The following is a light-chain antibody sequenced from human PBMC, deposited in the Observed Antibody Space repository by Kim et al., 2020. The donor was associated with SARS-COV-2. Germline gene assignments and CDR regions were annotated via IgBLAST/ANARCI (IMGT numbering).Light chain of an antibody. CDR2: ATS. CDR3: LQYNGFPYI. Sequence: SASVGDRVTITCRASQDIRNDLAWYQHRPGKAPKRLMYATSTLDRGVPSRFSGSGSGTEFTLTIISLQPEDLATYYCLQYNGFPYIFRPGTKLE. CDR1: QDIRND. J-gene: IGKJ2*01. V-gene: IGKV1-17*01.